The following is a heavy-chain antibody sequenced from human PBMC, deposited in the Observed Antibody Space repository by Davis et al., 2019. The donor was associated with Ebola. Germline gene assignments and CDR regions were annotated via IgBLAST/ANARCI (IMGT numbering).Heavy chain of an antibody. CDR2: ISSSSSYI. D-gene: IGHD3-10*01. J-gene: IGHJ6*02. Sequence: GESLKISCAASGFTFSSYSMNWVRQAPGKGLEWVSSISSSSSYIYYADSVKGRFTISRDNAKNSLYLQMNSLRAEDTAVYYCARDRDWFGEGDVWGQGTTVTVSS. CDR3: ARDRDWFGEGDV. V-gene: IGHV3-21*01. CDR1: GFTFSSYS.